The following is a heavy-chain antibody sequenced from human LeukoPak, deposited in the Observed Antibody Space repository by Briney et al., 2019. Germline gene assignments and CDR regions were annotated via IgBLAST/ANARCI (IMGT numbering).Heavy chain of an antibody. CDR2: IYTSGST. CDR1: GGSISSYY. J-gene: IGHJ4*02. D-gene: IGHD4-11*01. V-gene: IGHV4-4*07. CDR3: ARGYSNYASLFFDY. Sequence: SETLSLTCTVSGGSISSYYWSWIRQPAGKGLEWIGRIYTSGSTNYNPSLKSRVTMSVDTSKNQFPLKLSSVTAADTAVYYCARGYSNYASLFFDYWGQGTLVTVSS.